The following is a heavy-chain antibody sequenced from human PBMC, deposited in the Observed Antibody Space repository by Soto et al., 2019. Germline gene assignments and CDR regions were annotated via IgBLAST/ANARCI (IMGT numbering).Heavy chain of an antibody. CDR3: ARERRPQLVRNPEDAFDI. Sequence: PGGSLRLSCAASGFTFSSYGMHWVRQAPGKGLEWVAVIWYDGSNKYYAGSVKGRFTISRDNSKNTLYLQMNSLRAEDTAVYYCARERRPQLVRNPEDAFDIWGQGTMVTVSS. CDR2: IWYDGSNK. J-gene: IGHJ3*02. V-gene: IGHV3-33*01. D-gene: IGHD6-13*01. CDR1: GFTFSSYG.